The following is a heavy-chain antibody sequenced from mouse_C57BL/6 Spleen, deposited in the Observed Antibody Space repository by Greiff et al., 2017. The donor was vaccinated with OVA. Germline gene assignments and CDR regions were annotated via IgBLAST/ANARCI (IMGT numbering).Heavy chain of an antibody. CDR2: IFPGSGST. D-gene: IGHD1-1*01. V-gene: IGHV1-56*01. J-gene: IGHJ2*01. Sequence: QVHVKQSGPELVRPGASVKISCKAPGYTFTRHWMQWVRQRPGQGLEWMGEIFPGSGSTYYNEKFKGKATLTVATSSSTAYMQLSSLTSEDSAVYFCARDRGVAEGYWGQGTTLTVSS. CDR3: ARDRGVAEGY. CDR1: GYTFTRHW.